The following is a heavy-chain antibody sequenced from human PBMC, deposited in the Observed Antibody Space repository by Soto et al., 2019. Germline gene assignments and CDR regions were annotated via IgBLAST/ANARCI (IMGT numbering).Heavy chain of an antibody. Sequence: RSETLSLTCTVSGGSISSYYWSWIRQPPGNGLEWNGYIYYSGSTNYNPSLKCRVTISVDTSKNQFSLKLSSVTAADPAVYYCARGRRVGGAATHDYWGQGTQVQVSS. CDR1: GGSISSYY. J-gene: IGHJ4*02. D-gene: IGHD1-26*01. CDR2: IYYSGST. V-gene: IGHV4-59*01. CDR3: ARGRRVGGAATHDY.